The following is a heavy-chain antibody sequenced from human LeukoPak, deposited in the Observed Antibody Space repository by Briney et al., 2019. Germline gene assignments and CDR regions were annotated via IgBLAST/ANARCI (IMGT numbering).Heavy chain of an antibody. CDR3: AVNLTRHTFDI. CDR2: IYYSGST. CDR1: GGSISTYY. D-gene: IGHD1-1*01. V-gene: IGHV4-59*08. J-gene: IGHJ3*02. Sequence: SETLCLTCTVAGGSISTYYWSWIRQSPGKGLEWIGSIYYSGSTNYNPSLKSRVTISVDTSKNQFSLELSSVTAADTALYYCAVNLTRHTFDIWGQGTMVTVSS.